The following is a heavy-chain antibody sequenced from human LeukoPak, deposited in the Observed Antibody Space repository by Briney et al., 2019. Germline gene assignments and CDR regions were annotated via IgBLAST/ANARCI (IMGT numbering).Heavy chain of an antibody. V-gene: IGHV1-46*01. CDR2: INPSGGST. CDR3: ARGVVATIRDLNWFDP. D-gene: IGHD5-12*01. J-gene: IGHJ5*02. Sequence: ASVKVSCKASGYTFTSYYIHWVRQAPGQGLEWLGIINPSGGSTGYAQKFQGRVTMTRDASTSTVYMELSSLRSEDTAVYYCARGVVATIRDLNWFDPWGQGTLVTVSS. CDR1: GYTFTSYY.